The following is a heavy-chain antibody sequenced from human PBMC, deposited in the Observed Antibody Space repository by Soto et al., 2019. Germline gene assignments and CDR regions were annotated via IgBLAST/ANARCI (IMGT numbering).Heavy chain of an antibody. D-gene: IGHD2-15*01. CDR1: GGSISRYY. V-gene: IGHV4-59*08. J-gene: IGHJ3*02. Sequence: SETLSLTCTVSGGSISRYYWSWIRQPPGKGLEWIGYIYYSGSTNYNPSLKSRVTISVDTSKNQFSLKLSSVTAADTAVYYCERLEGYCSGGSCAPGAFDIWGQRTMVTLSS. CDR2: IYYSGST. CDR3: ERLEGYCSGGSCAPGAFDI.